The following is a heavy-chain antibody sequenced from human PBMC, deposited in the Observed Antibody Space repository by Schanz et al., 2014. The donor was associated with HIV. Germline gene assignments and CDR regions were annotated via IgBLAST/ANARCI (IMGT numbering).Heavy chain of an antibody. J-gene: IGHJ6*02. V-gene: IGHV3-30*04. CDR2: IWYDGSYK. CDR1: GFTFSNYA. D-gene: IGHD2-2*01. CDR3: ARGVPVVDLLDYHGLDV. Sequence: QVQLVESGGGVVQPGRSLRLSCAVSGFTFSNYAMHWVRQAPGKGLEWVAVIWYDGSYKYYADSVKGRFTISRDNSKNTLYLQMNSLRAEDTAVYYCARGVPVVDLLDYHGLDVWGQGTTVTVSS.